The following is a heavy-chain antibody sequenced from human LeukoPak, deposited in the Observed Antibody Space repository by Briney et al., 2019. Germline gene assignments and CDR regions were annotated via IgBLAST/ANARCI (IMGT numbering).Heavy chain of an antibody. J-gene: IGHJ5*01. CDR1: GFTFSSYA. CDR2: ISYDGSNK. D-gene: IGHD2-21*01. CDR3: AREYCGGECYSGFDF. Sequence: GRSLRLSCAASGFTFSSYAIHWVRQAPGKGLEWEALISYDGSNKDYTDSVKGRFTISRDNSKNTLYLQMNSLRAEDSAVYYCAREYCGGECYSGFDFWGQGTLVTVSS. V-gene: IGHV3-30*04.